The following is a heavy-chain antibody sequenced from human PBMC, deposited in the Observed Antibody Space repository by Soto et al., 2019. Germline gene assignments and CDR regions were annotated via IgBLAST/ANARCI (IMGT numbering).Heavy chain of an antibody. D-gene: IGHD3-16*01. CDR2: IYFSGNT. J-gene: IGHJ5*02. CDR3: ARISGKFGWFDP. CDR1: GDSMKGGGFY. Sequence: QVQLQESGPGLAKPSETLSLTCTVSGDSMKGGGFYWSWIRQYPGKGLEYIGSIYFSGNTYYNPSLXSXLALSVDASKNQFFLSLSSVTAADTAVYFCARISGKFGWFDPWGQGTLVTVSS. V-gene: IGHV4-31*03.